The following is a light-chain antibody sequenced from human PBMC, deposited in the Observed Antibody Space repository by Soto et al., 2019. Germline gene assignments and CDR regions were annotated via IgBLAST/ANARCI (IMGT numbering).Light chain of an antibody. CDR2: AAS. CDR1: QSISSY. J-gene: IGKJ4*01. CDR3: QQSYSNPPT. V-gene: IGKV1-39*01. Sequence: DIQMTQSPSSLPASLGDRVTITCRASQSISSYLNWYQQKPGKAPKLLIYAASSLQSGVPSRFSGSGSGTDFTLTISSLQPEDFETYYCQQSYSNPPTFGGGTKVDIK.